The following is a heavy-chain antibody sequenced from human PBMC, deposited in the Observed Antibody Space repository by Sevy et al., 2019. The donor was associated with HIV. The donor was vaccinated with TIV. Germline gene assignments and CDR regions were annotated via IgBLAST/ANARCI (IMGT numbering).Heavy chain of an antibody. V-gene: IGHV3-30*02. Sequence: GGSLRLSCAASGFTFSSYGMHWVRQAPGKGLEWVAFIRYDGSNKYYADSVKGRFTISRDNSKNTLYLQMNSLRAEDTAVYYCAKDQVAVAFNYYYYAMDVWGQGTTVTVSS. CDR2: IRYDGSNK. CDR3: AKDQVAVAFNYYYYAMDV. CDR1: GFTFSSYG. J-gene: IGHJ6*02. D-gene: IGHD6-19*01.